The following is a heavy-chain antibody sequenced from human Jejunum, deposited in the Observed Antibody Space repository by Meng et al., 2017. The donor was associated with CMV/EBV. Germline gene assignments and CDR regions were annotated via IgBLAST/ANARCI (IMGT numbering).Heavy chain of an antibody. Sequence: QVQLQQGGAGLLEPSETLSLTCAVYGASFSDYYLSWIRQPPGKGLEWIGEISHSGSTNYNPSLKSRVTISVDTSKNQFSLKLNSVTAADTAVYYCARGVGVDPWGQGTLVTVSS. CDR3: ARGVGVDP. V-gene: IGHV4-34*01. J-gene: IGHJ5*02. CDR2: ISHSGST. CDR1: GASFSDYY.